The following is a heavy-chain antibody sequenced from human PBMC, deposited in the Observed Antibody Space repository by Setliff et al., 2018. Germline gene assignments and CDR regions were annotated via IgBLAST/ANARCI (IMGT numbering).Heavy chain of an antibody. Sequence: PGGSLRLSCVASGFTFGSYAMSWVRQTPGKGLEWVSTISGSSVDTYHVDSVKGRFAISRDNSKNTLSLQMNSLRAEDTAVYYCAKDQPHKDDSSGSAPIDYWGQGTLVTVSS. CDR2: ISGSSVDT. CDR1: GFTFGSYA. D-gene: IGHD3-22*01. CDR3: AKDQPHKDDSSGSAPIDY. J-gene: IGHJ4*02. V-gene: IGHV3-23*01.